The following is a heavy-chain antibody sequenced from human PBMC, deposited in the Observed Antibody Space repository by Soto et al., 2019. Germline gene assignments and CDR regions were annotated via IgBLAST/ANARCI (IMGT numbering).Heavy chain of an antibody. CDR1: GFSLTTSGVG. Sequence: QITLKESGPTLVKSTQTLTLTCTFSGFSLTTSGVGVGWIRQPPGKALEWLALIYWDDDKRYSPSLKSRLTLTKDTSKNHVVLMMTNLDPVDTATYSCAHSLGEDWFDPWGQGTLVTVSS. D-gene: IGHD3-16*01. J-gene: IGHJ5*02. CDR3: AHSLGEDWFDP. CDR2: IYWDDDK. V-gene: IGHV2-5*02.